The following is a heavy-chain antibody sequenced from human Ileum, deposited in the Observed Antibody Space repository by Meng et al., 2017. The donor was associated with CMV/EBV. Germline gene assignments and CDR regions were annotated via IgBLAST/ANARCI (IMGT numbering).Heavy chain of an antibody. CDR3: AREGVDGPAPGNY. CDR2: INPNSGGT. CDR1: GYTFTGYY. Sequence: SVNVSCKASGYTFTGYYMHWVRQAPGQGREGMGWINPNSGGTNYAQKFQGRVTMTRETSISTAYMELSRLRSDDTAVYYCAREGVDGPAPGNYWGQGTLVTVSS. V-gene: IGHV1-2*02. J-gene: IGHJ4*02. D-gene: IGHD3-10*01.